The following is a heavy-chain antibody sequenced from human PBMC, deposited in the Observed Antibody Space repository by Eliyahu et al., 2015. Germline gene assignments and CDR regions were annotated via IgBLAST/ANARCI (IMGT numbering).Heavy chain of an antibody. CDR3: ARETDGDYYFDY. D-gene: IGHD3-10*01. V-gene: IGHV3-30-3*01. CDR1: GXPFGSYS. Sequence: QVQLVESGGGVVQPGRSLRLSCASXGXPFGSYSMHWVRQAPGKGLEWVAVISYTGGNDFYADSVKGRFTISRDNSKNTLYLEMNVLKPEDTALYYCARETDGDYYFDYWGQGTLVAVSS. CDR2: ISYTGGND. J-gene: IGHJ4*02.